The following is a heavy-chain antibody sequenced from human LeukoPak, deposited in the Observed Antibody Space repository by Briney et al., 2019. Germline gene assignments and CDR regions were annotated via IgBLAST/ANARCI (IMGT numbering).Heavy chain of an antibody. V-gene: IGHV1-24*01. CDR1: GYTLTELS. CDR3: ATIKLWFGELES. J-gene: IGHJ4*02. Sequence: RASVKVSCKVSGYTLTELSMHWVRQAPGKGLEWMGGFDPEDGETIYAQKFQGRVTMTEDTSTDTAYMELSSLRSEDTAVYYCATIKLWFGELESWGQGTLVTVSS. D-gene: IGHD3-10*01. CDR2: FDPEDGET.